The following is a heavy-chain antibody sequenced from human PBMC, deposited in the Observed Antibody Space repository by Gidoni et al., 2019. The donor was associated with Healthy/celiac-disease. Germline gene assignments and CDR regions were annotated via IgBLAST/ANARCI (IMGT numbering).Heavy chain of an antibody. CDR1: GFPFSRYA. CDR2: ISGSGGST. CDR3: AKVTRSSSGWVPFDY. V-gene: IGHV3-23*01. J-gene: IGHJ4*02. Sequence: EVQLLESGGGLVQPGWSLRLSCSASGFPFSRYAMSWVRQAPGKGLEWVSDISGSGGSTYYADSVKGRFNISRDNSKNTLYLQMNSLRAEDTAVYYCAKVTRSSSGWVPFDYWGQGTLVTVSS. D-gene: IGHD6-19*01.